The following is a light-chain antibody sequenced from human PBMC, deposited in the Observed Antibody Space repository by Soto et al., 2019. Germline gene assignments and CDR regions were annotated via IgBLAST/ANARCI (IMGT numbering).Light chain of an antibody. Sequence: ILLTQSPATLSLSPGERVTLSCRASQSVSSYLAWYQQKPGQAPRLLIYDASNRATGIPARFSGGGSGTDFTLTISSLEPEDFAVYYCQQRSNWPPFTFGQGTRLEIK. CDR2: DAS. CDR1: QSVSSY. J-gene: IGKJ5*01. CDR3: QQRSNWPPFT. V-gene: IGKV3-11*01.